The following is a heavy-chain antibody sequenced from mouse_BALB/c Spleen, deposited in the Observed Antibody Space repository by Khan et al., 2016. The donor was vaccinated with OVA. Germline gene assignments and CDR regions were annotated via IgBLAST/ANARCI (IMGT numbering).Heavy chain of an antibody. CDR3: ARVGYNGTMDY. CDR2: INTYTGEP. D-gene: IGHD2-14*01. V-gene: IGHV9-3-1*01. J-gene: IGHJ4*01. Sequence: QIQLVQSGPELKKPGETVKISCKASGYTFTNYGMNWVKQAPGKGLKWMGWINTYTGEPTYADDFKGRFAFSLVTSASTAYLQIKNLKNEDTATYFCARVGYNGTMDYWGQGTSVTVSS. CDR1: GYTFTNYG.